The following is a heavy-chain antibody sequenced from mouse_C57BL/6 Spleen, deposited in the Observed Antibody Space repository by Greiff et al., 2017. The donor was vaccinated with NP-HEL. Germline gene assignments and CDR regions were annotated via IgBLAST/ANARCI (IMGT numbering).Heavy chain of an antibody. CDR2: IDPGDGDT. V-gene: IGHV1-82*01. CDR3: AREGTLYYFDY. Sequence: QVQLKQSGPELVKPGASVKISCKASGYAFSSSWMNWVKQRPGKGLEWIGRIDPGDGDTNYNGKFKGKATLTADKSSSTAYMQLSSLTSEDSAVYFCAREGTLYYFDYWGQGTTLTVSS. CDR1: GYAFSSSW. D-gene: IGHD3-3*01. J-gene: IGHJ2*01.